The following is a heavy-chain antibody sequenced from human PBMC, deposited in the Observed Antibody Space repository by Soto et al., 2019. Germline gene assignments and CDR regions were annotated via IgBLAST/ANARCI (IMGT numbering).Heavy chain of an antibody. V-gene: IGHV1-58*01. J-gene: IGHJ3*01. CDR3: AARYCGGGSCYSNEDAVDV. Sequence: SVKVSCKASGFTFKKSIVQWVRQARAQRLEGIGWIVVDSGKTKYAQVLQERVAITRDLSTSTAHMEMSRLRSEDTAVYYCAARYCGGGSCYSNEDAVDVWGQGTRVTVSS. CDR1: GFTFKKSI. CDR2: IVVDSGKT. D-gene: IGHD2-15*01.